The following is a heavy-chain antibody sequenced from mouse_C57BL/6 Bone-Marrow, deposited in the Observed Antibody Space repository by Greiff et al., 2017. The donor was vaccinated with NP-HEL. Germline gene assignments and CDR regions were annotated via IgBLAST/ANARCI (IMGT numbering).Heavy chain of an antibody. CDR1: GFNIKDDY. J-gene: IGHJ1*03. V-gene: IGHV14-4*01. CDR2: IDPENGDT. Sequence: EVQLQQSGAELVRPGASVKLSCTASGFNIKDDYMHWVKQRPEQGLEWIGWIDPENGDTEYASKFQGKATITADTSSNTAYLQLSSLTSEDTAVYYCTTGRQRHFDVWGTGTTVTVSS. D-gene: IGHD6-1*01. CDR3: TTGRQRHFDV.